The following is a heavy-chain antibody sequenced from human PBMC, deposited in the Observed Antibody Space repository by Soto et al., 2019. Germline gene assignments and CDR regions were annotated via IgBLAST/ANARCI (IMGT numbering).Heavy chain of an antibody. CDR2: IKSKTDGGTT. V-gene: IGHV3-15*01. J-gene: IGHJ6*03. CDR1: GFTFSNAW. Sequence: GGSLRLSCAASGFTFSNAWMSWVRQAPGKGLEWVGRIKSKTDGGTTDYAAPVKGRFTISRDDSKNTLYLQMNSLKTEDTAVYYCTTHSPVDCSSTSCYIYYYYYMDVWGKGPRSPSP. D-gene: IGHD2-2*02. CDR3: TTHSPVDCSSTSCYIYYYYYMDV.